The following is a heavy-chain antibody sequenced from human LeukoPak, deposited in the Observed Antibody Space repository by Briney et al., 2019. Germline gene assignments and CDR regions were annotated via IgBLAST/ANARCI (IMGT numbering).Heavy chain of an antibody. CDR3: TCLGPGPAAMLVEDYFDY. J-gene: IGHJ4*02. CDR1: GITFTDAW. CDR2: IKSKTYGGTT. V-gene: IGHV3-15*01. Sequence: GGSLRLSCAASGITFTDAWMSWVRQAPGKGLEWVGRIKSKTYGGTTDYAAPVKGRFTISRDDSKNTLYLQMNSLKTEDTAVYYCTCLGPGPAAMLVEDYFDYWGQGTLVTVSS. D-gene: IGHD2-2*01.